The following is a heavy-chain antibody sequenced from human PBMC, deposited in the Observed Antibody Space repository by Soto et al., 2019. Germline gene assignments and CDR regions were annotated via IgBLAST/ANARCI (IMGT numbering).Heavy chain of an antibody. D-gene: IGHD4-17*01. CDR3: ARGHHGDHDYGDYGPGWYYYYYMDV. CDR1: GYTFTSYD. J-gene: IGHJ6*03. V-gene: IGHV1-8*01. Sequence: ASVKVSCKASGYTFTSYDINWVRQATGQGLEWMGWMNPNSGNTGYAQKFQGRVTMTRNTSISTAYMELSSLRSEDTAVYYCARGHHGDHDYGDYGPGWYYYYYMDVWGKGTTVTVSS. CDR2: MNPNSGNT.